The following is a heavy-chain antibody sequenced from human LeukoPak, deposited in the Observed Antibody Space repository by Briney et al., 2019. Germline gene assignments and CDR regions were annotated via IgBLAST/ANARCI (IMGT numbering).Heavy chain of an antibody. CDR2: ISTNSANT. Sequence: GGSLRLSCTASGFTFSTYGMNWVRQAPGKGLEWVSTISTNSANTYYTDSVKGRFTISRDNSKNTLFLQMNSLRAEDTAVYYCARDWNQLLLDYWGQGNLVTVSS. V-gene: IGHV3-23*01. D-gene: IGHD2-2*01. J-gene: IGHJ4*02. CDR1: GFTFSTYG. CDR3: ARDWNQLLLDY.